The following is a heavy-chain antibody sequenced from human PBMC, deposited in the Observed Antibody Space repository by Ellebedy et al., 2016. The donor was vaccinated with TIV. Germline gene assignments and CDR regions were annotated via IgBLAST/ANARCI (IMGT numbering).Heavy chain of an antibody. J-gene: IGHJ4*02. CDR3: AKATWVRGPVGSYYFDS. CDR1: GYTFTNYA. Sequence: ASVKVSXXASGYTFTNYAIQWVRQAPGQGLEWMGWVNAGNGNTKYSQKLQGRVIVTRDASASTAYMELSSLRFEDTAIYYCAKATWVRGPVGSYYFDSWGQGTLVTVSS. CDR2: VNAGNGNT. V-gene: IGHV1-3*01. D-gene: IGHD3-10*01.